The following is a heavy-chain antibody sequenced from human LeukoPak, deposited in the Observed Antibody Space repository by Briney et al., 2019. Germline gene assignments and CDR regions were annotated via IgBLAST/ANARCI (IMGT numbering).Heavy chain of an antibody. CDR2: ISGSGGST. CDR1: GFTFSSYA. J-gene: IGHJ4*02. D-gene: IGHD3-9*01. Sequence: PGGSLRLSCAASGFTFSSYAMSWVRQAPGKGLEWVSAISGSGGSTYYADSVKGRFTISRDNSKNTLYLQMNSLRAEDTAVYYCAKDYDILTGYYHTIFDYWGQGTLVTVPS. V-gene: IGHV3-23*01. CDR3: AKDYDILTGYYHTIFDY.